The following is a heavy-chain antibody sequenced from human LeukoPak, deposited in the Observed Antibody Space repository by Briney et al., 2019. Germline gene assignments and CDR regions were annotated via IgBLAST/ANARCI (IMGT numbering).Heavy chain of an antibody. J-gene: IGHJ4*02. D-gene: IGHD6-13*01. CDR3: ARRGIAAAGRGVYFDY. CDR1: GYSFTSYW. Sequence: GESLKISCKGSGYSFTSYWIGWVRQMPGKGLEWMGIIYPGDSDTRYSPSFHGQVTISADKSISTAYLQWSSLRASDTAMYYCARRGIAAAGRGVYFDYWGQGTLVTVSS. V-gene: IGHV5-51*01. CDR2: IYPGDSDT.